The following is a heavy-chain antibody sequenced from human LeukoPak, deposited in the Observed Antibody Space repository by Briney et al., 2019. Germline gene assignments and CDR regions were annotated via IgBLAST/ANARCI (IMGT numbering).Heavy chain of an antibody. J-gene: IGHJ3*02. Sequence: GGSLRLSCAASGFTFSTYNMNWVRQAPGKGLEWVSSISTNSNYIHYADSVKGRFTISRDNAKNSLYLQMNSLRVEDTDVYYCARDVGASATDAFDIWGQGTMVTVSS. D-gene: IGHD1-26*01. CDR3: ARDVGASATDAFDI. V-gene: IGHV3-21*01. CDR1: GFTFSTYN. CDR2: ISTNSNYI.